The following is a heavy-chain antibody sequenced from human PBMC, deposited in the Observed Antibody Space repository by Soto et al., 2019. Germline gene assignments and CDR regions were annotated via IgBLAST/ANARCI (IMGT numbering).Heavy chain of an antibody. D-gene: IGHD3-3*01. CDR3: AKDFQRFLEPPDAFDI. J-gene: IGHJ3*02. CDR1: GFTFSSYA. CDR2: LSDSGGHT. V-gene: IGHV3-23*01. Sequence: PGGSLRLSCAGSGFTFSSYAMTWVRQAPGKGLEWVSTLSDSGGHTYYADSVKGRFAISRDNPKNTLYLQMNSLRAEDTAVYYCAKDFQRFLEPPDAFDIWGPGTMVTVSS.